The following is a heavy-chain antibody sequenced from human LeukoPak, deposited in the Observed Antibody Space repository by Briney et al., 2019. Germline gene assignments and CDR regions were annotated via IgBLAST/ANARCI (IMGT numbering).Heavy chain of an antibody. CDR1: GFTFSSYG. CDR3: ARDGFHYYDSSGYGARAFDI. Sequence: GGSLRLSCAASGFTFSSYGMSWVRQAPGKGLEWVSAISGSGGSTYYADSVKGRFTISRDNSKNTLYLQMNSLRAEDTAVYYCARDGFHYYDSSGYGARAFDIWGQGTMVTVSS. J-gene: IGHJ3*02. V-gene: IGHV3-23*01. D-gene: IGHD3-22*01. CDR2: ISGSGGST.